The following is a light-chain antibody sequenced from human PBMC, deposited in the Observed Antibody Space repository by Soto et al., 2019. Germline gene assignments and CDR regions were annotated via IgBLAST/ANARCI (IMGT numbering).Light chain of an antibody. V-gene: IGLV2-14*01. CDR3: SSYTSASSFYV. Sequence: QSVLTQPASVSGSPGQSITISRTGTSSDVGGYNYVSWYQQHAGKAPKFMIYEVSNRPSGVSNRFSGSKSGNTASLTISGLQAEDEADYYCSSYTSASSFYVFGTGTKVTVL. CDR1: SSDVGGYNY. CDR2: EVS. J-gene: IGLJ1*01.